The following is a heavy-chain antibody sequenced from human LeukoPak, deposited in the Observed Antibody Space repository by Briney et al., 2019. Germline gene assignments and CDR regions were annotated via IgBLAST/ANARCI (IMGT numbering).Heavy chain of an antibody. J-gene: IGHJ6*03. CDR3: ARYSAFSYYYMDV. D-gene: IGHD2-21*01. CDR2: IYYSGST. V-gene: IGHV4-59*08. CDR1: GGSISSYY. Sequence: SETLSLTCTVSGGSISSYYWSWIRQPPGKGLEWIGYIYYSGSTNYNPSLKSRVTISVDTSKNQFSLKLSSVTAADTAVYYCARYSAFSYYYMDVWGKGTTVTVSS.